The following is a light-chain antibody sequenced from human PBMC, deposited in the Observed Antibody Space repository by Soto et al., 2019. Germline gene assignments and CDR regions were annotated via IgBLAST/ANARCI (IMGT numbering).Light chain of an antibody. Sequence: DILMTQSPLSLSVTPGQPASISCKFSQSLMHTDGKTHLYWYLQRPGQPPQLLIYELSNRFSGVPDRFSGSGSGTDFSLIISRVEAEDAGVYYCMQTLQNPLTFGGGTKVEI. CDR1: QSLMHTDGKTH. CDR3: MQTLQNPLT. J-gene: IGKJ4*01. CDR2: ELS. V-gene: IGKV2D-29*01.